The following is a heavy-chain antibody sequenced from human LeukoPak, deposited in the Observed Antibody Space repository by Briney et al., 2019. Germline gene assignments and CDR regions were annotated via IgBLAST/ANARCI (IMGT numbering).Heavy chain of an antibody. CDR1: GYSFISYW. D-gene: IGHD6-13*01. V-gene: IGHV5-51*01. CDR3: ARQYQQSDNWFDP. CDR2: IDPGDSDT. J-gene: IGHJ5*02. Sequence: GESLKISCKGSGYSFISYWIGWVRQMPGKGLEWMGIIDPGDSDTRYSPSFQGQVTISADKSISTAYLQWSSLRASDTAMYYCARQYQQSDNWFDPWGQGTLVTVSS.